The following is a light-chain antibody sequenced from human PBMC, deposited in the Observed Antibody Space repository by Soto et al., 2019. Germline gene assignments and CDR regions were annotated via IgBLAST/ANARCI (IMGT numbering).Light chain of an antibody. CDR2: DAS. Sequence: DIQMTQSPSSLSAAVGDRVTITCQASQEISNYVNWYQQKPGKAPNLLVYDASNLQSGVPSRFRGSGSGTVFTFTISSLQPEAIATYFCQHFYNLPYTFGQGTKLQIK. V-gene: IGKV1-33*01. J-gene: IGKJ2*01. CDR3: QHFYNLPYT. CDR1: QEISNY.